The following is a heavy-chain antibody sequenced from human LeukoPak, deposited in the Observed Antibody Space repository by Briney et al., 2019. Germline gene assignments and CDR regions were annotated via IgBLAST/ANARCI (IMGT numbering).Heavy chain of an antibody. CDR3: ATFSVTAAGTLDY. Sequence: PGGSLRLSCAASGFTFKTHGMHWVHQAPGTGLEWVAFIQYDGRKKYLADSVKGRFTISRDNSNNTLDLQMDSLRGEDTAVYSCATFSVTAAGTLDYWGQGTLVTVSP. CDR1: GFTFKTHG. J-gene: IGHJ4*02. V-gene: IGHV3-30*02. D-gene: IGHD6-13*01. CDR2: IQYDGRKK.